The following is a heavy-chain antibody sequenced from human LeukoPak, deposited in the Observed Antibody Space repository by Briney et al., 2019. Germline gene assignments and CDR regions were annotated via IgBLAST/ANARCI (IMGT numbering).Heavy chain of an antibody. CDR1: GYSFTSYW. V-gene: IGHV5-51*01. CDR3: AREMATRGREDAFDI. CDR2: IYPGDSDT. D-gene: IGHD5-24*01. J-gene: IGHJ3*02. Sequence: GESLKISCKGSGYSFTSYWIGWVRQMPGKGLEWMGIIYPGDSDTRYSPSFQGQVTISADKSISTAYLQWSSLKASDTAMYYCAREMATRGREDAFDIWGQGTMVTASS.